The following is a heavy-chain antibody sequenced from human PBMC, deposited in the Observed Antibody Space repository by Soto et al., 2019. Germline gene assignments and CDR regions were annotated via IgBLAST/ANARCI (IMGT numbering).Heavy chain of an antibody. Sequence: EVQLLESGGGLVQPGGSLRLSCAASGFTFSSYAMSWVRQAPGKGLEWVSAISGSGGSTYYADSVKGRFTISRDNSKNTLYLQMNSLRAEDTAVYYCAKRDYCSGGSCYFGVLGGLLDYWGQGTLVTVSS. CDR3: AKRDYCSGGSCYFGVLGGLLDY. CDR1: GFTFSSYA. J-gene: IGHJ4*02. V-gene: IGHV3-23*01. D-gene: IGHD2-15*01. CDR2: ISGSGGST.